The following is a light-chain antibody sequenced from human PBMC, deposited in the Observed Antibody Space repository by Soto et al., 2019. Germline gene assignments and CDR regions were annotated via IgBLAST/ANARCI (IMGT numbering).Light chain of an antibody. V-gene: IGKV1-17*01. J-gene: IGKJ1*01. CDR3: QQYDTFSGT. CDR2: AAS. CDR1: QAIGND. Sequence: DIKMTQSPSSLSASPGDRVTITCRADQAIGNDLGWYHQKPGKAPKRLIYAASSLQSGVPSRFGGSGSGTDFTLTISSVEPEDFAAYYCQQYDTFSGTFGQGTKVDIK.